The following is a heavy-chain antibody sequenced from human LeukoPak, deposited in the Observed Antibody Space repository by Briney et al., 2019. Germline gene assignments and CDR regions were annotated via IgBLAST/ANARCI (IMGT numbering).Heavy chain of an antibody. D-gene: IGHD3-10*01. CDR3: ARGYGSGSCLDY. CDR2: IKRDGSEK. J-gene: IGHJ4*02. V-gene: IGHV3-7*03. CDR1: GFTFTSFW. Sequence: GGSLRLSCAASGFTFTSFWLNWVRQAPGKGLEWVANIKRDGSEKYYLDSVKGRFTISRDNAKNSLYLQMNNLRAEDTAVYYRARGYGSGSCLDYWGQGTLVTVSS.